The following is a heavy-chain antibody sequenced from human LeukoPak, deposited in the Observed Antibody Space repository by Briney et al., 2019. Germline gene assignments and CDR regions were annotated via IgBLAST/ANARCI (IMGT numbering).Heavy chain of an antibody. CDR2: ISAYNGNT. CDR1: GYTYTSYG. D-gene: IGHD1-1*01. Sequence: GASVKVSCNASGYTYTSYGISWVRQAPGQGLEWMGWISAYNGNTNYAQKLQGRVTMTTDTSTSTAYMELRSLRSDDTAVYYCARVSNCNDLNPKFDYRGQGTLVTASS. J-gene: IGHJ4*02. V-gene: IGHV1-18*01. CDR3: ARVSNCNDLNPKFDY.